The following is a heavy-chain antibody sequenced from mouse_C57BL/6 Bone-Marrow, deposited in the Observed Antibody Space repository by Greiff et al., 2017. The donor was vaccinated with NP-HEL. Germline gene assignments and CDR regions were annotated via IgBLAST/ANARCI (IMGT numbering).Heavy chain of an antibody. CDR1: GFTFSDYY. J-gene: IGHJ2*01. V-gene: IGHV5-16*01. CDR3: ARGRGSSGFDY. Sequence: VESEGGLVQPGSSMKLSCTASGFTFSDYYMAWVRQVPEKGLEWVANINYDGSSTYYLDSLKSRFIISRDNAKNILYLQMSSLKSEDTATYYCARGRGSSGFDYWGQGTTLTVSS. CDR2: INYDGSST. D-gene: IGHD3-2*02.